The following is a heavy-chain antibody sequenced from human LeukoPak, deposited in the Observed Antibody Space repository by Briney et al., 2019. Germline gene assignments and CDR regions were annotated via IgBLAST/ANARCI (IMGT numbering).Heavy chain of an antibody. CDR2: IKSKTEGGTT. D-gene: IGHD3-22*01. CDR3: IATYYYDSSGYALDY. V-gene: IGHV3-15*01. CDR1: GFTFSNAW. Sequence: GGSLRLSCAASGFTFSNAWMSWVRQAPGNGLEWVGRIKSKTEGGTTDYAAPVKGRFTISRDDSKNTLYLQMNSLKTEDTAVYYCIATYYYDSSGYALDYWGQGTLVTVSS. J-gene: IGHJ4*02.